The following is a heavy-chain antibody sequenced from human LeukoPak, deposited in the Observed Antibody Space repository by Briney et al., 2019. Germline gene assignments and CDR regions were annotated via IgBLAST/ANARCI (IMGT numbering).Heavy chain of an antibody. CDR2: ISSSSSTI. CDR3: ASNLGY. CDR1: GFTFSSYS. V-gene: IGHV3-48*01. J-gene: IGHJ4*02. D-gene: IGHD1-14*01. Sequence: HPGGSPRLSCAASGFTFSSYSMNWVRQAPGKGLEWVSYISSSSSTIYYADSVKGRFTISRDNAKNSLYLQMNSLRAEDTAVYYCASNLGYWGQGTLVTVSS.